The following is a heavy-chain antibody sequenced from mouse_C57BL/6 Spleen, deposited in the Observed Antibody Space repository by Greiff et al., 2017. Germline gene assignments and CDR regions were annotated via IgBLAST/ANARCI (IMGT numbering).Heavy chain of an antibody. CDR1: GYTFTSYW. V-gene: IGHV1-64*01. CDR2: IHPNSGST. CDR3: ASPGVYGSSYGYFDV. D-gene: IGHD1-1*01. Sequence: VQLQQPGAELVKPGASVKLSCKASGYTFTSYWMHWVKQRPGQGLEWIGMIHPNSGSTNYNEKFKSKATLTVDKSSSTAYMQLSSLTSEDSAVYYCASPGVYGSSYGYFDVWGTGTTVTVSS. J-gene: IGHJ1*03.